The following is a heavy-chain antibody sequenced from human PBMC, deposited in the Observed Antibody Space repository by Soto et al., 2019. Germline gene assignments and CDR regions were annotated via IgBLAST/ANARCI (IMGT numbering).Heavy chain of an antibody. CDR3: ARDLEAGTDNVDWFAP. CDR2: IADDGSNR. D-gene: IGHD1-1*01. J-gene: IGHJ5*02. Sequence: QVQLVESGGGVVQPGRSLRLSCAASGFSISRSAMHWVRQAPGKGLEWVAVIADDGSNRWYADSAKGRFTISRDNSKNRVYMPMSSLRGAVTAVYYCARDLEAGTDNVDWFAPWGQGTVVTVSS. CDR1: GFSISRSA. V-gene: IGHV3-30*04.